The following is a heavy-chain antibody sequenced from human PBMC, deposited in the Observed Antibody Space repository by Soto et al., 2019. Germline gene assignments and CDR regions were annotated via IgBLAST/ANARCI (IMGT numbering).Heavy chain of an antibody. CDR2: ISSSGNYA. V-gene: IGHV3-11*06. CDR1: GFTFSDYY. D-gene: IGHD3-10*01. J-gene: IGHJ4*02. CDR3: ARSSGSHWWEFDY. Sequence: QVQLVESGGGLVKPAGSLRLSCAASGFTFSDYYMSWIRQAPGKGLEWISYISSSGNYADYADFMQGRFSISRDNAKNSLYLQVHSFRSADTAVYYCARSSGSHWWEFDYWGQGTLVTVSS.